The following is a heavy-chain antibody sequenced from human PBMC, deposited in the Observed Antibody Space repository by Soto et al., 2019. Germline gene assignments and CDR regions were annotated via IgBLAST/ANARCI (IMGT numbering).Heavy chain of an antibody. J-gene: IGHJ6*02. Sequence: GGSLRLSCAASGFTFSSYWMSWVRQAPGKGLEWVANIKQDGSEKYYVDSVKGRFTISRDNAKNSLYLQMNSLRAEDTAVYYCARGWSGWAIGYGMDVWGQGTTVTVSS. CDR3: ARGWSGWAIGYGMDV. D-gene: IGHD3-10*01. CDR1: GFTFSSYW. CDR2: IKQDGSEK. V-gene: IGHV3-7*01.